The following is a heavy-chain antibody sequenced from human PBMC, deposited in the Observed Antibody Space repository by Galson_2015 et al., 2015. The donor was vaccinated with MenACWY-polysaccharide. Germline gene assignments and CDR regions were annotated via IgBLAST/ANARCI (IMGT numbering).Heavy chain of an antibody. D-gene: IGHD1-1*01. V-gene: IGHV3-48*03. CDR1: GFTFRSHD. CDR2: IDTSGTST. CDR3: ARDTPGIEDFDY. Sequence: SLRLSCAVSGFTFRSHDMNWVRQAPGKGLEWVSYIDTSGTSTKYADSVKGRFIMSRDNAKNSLYLQMNSLRLEDTAVYYCARDTPGIEDFDYWGQGSLVTVSS. J-gene: IGHJ4*02.